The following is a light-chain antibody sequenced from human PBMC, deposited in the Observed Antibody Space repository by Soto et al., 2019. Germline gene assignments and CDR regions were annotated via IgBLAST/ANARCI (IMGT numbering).Light chain of an antibody. CDR3: CSYAGSSTFYV. CDR1: SSDVGSYNL. CDR2: EGN. Sequence: QSALTQPASVSGSPGQSITISCTGTSSDVGSYNLVSWYQQHPGKAPKLMIYEGNKRPSGVSNRFSGSKSGNTASLTISGTQAAEEADYHCCSYAGSSTFYVFGTGTKVTV. J-gene: IGLJ1*01. V-gene: IGLV2-23*01.